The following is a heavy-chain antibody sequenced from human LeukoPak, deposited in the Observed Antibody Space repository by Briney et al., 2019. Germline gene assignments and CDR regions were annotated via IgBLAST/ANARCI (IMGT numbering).Heavy chain of an antibody. Sequence: SETLSLTCTVSDGSISSYYWSWIRQPPGKGLEWIGYIYYSGSTNYNPSLKSRVTISVDTSKNQFSLKLSSVTAADTAVYYCARGTVGYYYYMDVWGKGTTVTVSS. V-gene: IGHV4-59*01. CDR1: DGSISSYY. D-gene: IGHD4-17*01. CDR2: IYYSGST. CDR3: ARGTVGYYYYMDV. J-gene: IGHJ6*03.